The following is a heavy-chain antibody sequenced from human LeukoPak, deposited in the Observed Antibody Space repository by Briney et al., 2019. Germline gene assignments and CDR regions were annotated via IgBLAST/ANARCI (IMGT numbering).Heavy chain of an antibody. CDR2: ISAYNGNT. Sequence: ASVKVSCKASGYTFTSYGISWVRQAPGQGLEWMGWISAYNGNTNYAQKLQGRVTMTTDTSTSTAYMELRSLRSDDTAAYYCARDGAILTGYYKGLFDYWGQGTLVTVSS. J-gene: IGHJ4*02. CDR1: GYTFTSYG. CDR3: ARDGAILTGYYKGLFDY. D-gene: IGHD3-9*01. V-gene: IGHV1-18*01.